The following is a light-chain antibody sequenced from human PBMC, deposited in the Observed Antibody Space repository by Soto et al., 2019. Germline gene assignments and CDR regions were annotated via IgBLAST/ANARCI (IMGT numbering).Light chain of an antibody. CDR3: QQYGSSPRT. Sequence: ESVWTESPGTLSFSPGERATLSCRASQSVSSSYLAWYQQKPGQAPRLLIYGASSRATGIPDRFSGSGSGTDFTLTISRLEPEDFAVYYCQQYGSSPRTFGQVTKVDFK. CDR2: GAS. J-gene: IGKJ1*01. V-gene: IGKV3-20*01. CDR1: QSVSSSY.